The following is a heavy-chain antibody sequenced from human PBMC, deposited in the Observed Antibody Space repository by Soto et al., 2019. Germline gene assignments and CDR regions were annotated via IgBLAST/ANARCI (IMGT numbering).Heavy chain of an antibody. D-gene: IGHD4-17*01. CDR1: GFTFDDYG. V-gene: IGHV3-20*01. J-gene: IGHJ5*02. Sequence: EVQLVESGGGVVRPGGSLRLSCAASGFTFDDYGMSWVRQAPGKGLEWVSGINWNGGSTAYADSVKGRFTISRDNAKNSMYLQMNSLRAEETALYHWSRDMTAVATGWFDPWGQGSLVTVSS. CDR2: INWNGGST. CDR3: SRDMTAVATGWFDP.